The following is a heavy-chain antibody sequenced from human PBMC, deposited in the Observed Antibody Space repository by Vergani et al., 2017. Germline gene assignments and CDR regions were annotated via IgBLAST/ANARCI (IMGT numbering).Heavy chain of an antibody. V-gene: IGHV5-51*03. CDR2: IYPGDSDT. J-gene: IGHJ3*01. CDR3: ARQSSSHAIDV. Sequence: EVQLVQSGAEVKKPGESLKISCKCSGYIFTSYWICCVRQMPGKGLEWMVIIYPGDSDTNYSPSFQGQVTISADKSISTAYLQWSSLQASDTAMYYCARQSSSHAIDVWGQGTMVTVSS. CDR1: GYIFTSYW. D-gene: IGHD6-13*01.